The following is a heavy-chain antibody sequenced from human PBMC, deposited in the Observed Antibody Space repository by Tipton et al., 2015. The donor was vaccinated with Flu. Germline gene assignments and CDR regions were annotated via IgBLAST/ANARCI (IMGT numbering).Heavy chain of an antibody. J-gene: IGHJ4*02. D-gene: IGHD2-15*01. V-gene: IGHV3-23*01. CDR2: ISGSGGST. CDR1: GFTFSSYA. CDR3: ARAVGYDRGYYFDS. Sequence: SLRLSCAASGFTFSSYAMSWVRQAPGKGLEWVSAISGSGGSTYYADSVKGRFTISRDNSKNTLYLQMNSLRAEDTAVYYCARAVGYDRGYYFDSWGQGTLVTVSS.